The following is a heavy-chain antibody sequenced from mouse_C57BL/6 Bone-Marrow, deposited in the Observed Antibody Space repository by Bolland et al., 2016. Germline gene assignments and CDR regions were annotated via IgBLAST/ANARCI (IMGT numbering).Heavy chain of an antibody. D-gene: IGHD1-1*01. CDR3: AREGLSSGSSSEAWFAY. Sequence: YYLDSLKSRFIISRDNAKNILYLQMSSLKSEDTATYYCAREGLSSGSSSEAWFAYWGQGTLV. J-gene: IGHJ3*01. V-gene: IGHV5-16*01.